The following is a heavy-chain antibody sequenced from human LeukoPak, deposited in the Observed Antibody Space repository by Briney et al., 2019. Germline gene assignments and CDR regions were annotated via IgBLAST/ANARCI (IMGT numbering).Heavy chain of an antibody. J-gene: IGHJ1*01. CDR2: FDPEDGET. Sequence: ASVKVSCKVSGYTLTELSMHWVRQAPGKGLEWMGGFDPEDGETIYAQKFQGRVTMTEDTSTDTAYMELSSLRSEDTAVYYCATDGMVRGVIAPEGLQHWGQGTLVTVSS. D-gene: IGHD3-10*01. V-gene: IGHV1-24*01. CDR3: ATDGMVRGVIAPEGLQH. CDR1: GYTLTELS.